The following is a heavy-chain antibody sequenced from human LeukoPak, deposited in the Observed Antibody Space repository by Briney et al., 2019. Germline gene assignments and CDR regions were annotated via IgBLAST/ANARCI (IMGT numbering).Heavy chain of an antibody. CDR3: ARDSSNDFWSGYLNYYYYGMDV. CDR2: ISAYNGNT. Sequence: VASVKVSCKASGYTFTSYGISWVRQAPGQGLEWMGWISAYNGNTNYAQKLQGRVTMTTDTSTSTAYMELRSLRSDDTAVYYCARDSSNDFWSGYLNYYYYGMDVWGQGTTVTVSS. D-gene: IGHD3-3*01. V-gene: IGHV1-18*01. J-gene: IGHJ6*02. CDR1: GYTFTSYG.